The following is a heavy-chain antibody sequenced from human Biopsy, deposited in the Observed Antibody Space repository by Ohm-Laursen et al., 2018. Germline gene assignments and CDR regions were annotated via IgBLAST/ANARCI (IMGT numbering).Heavy chain of an antibody. Sequence: TLSLTCTVSGDSVTKYYWSWIRQPPGKGLEWIGHIYYSVMTNYNPSLQSRVSISVDTSRNQVSLTLSSVTAADTAVYYCARDSGIPNYGNFKYYHYYGMDVWDQGTKVTVSS. CDR1: GDSVTKYY. D-gene: IGHD4-11*01. V-gene: IGHV4-59*02. J-gene: IGHJ6*02. CDR3: ARDSGIPNYGNFKYYHYYGMDV. CDR2: IYYSVMT.